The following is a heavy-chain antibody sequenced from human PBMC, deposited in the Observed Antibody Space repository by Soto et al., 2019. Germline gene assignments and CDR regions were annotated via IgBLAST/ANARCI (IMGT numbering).Heavy chain of an antibody. CDR2: IYYSGST. CDR3: ARQYSSSWDYYYYYMDV. D-gene: IGHD6-13*01. V-gene: IGHV4-59*08. J-gene: IGHJ6*03. Sequence: SETLSLTCTVSGGSISSYYWSWIRQPPGKGLEWIGYIYYSGSTNYNPSLKSRVTISVDTSKNQFSLKLSSVTAADTAVYYCARQYSSSWDYYYYYMDVWGKGTTVTVSS. CDR1: GGSISSYY.